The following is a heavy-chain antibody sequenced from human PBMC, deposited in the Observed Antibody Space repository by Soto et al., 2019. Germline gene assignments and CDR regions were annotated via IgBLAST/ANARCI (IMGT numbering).Heavy chain of an antibody. CDR1: GFSLTTGKMG. CDR2: IFSDNER. CDR3: ARMTVDSYPFNYAMDV. V-gene: IGHV2-26*01. J-gene: IGHJ6*02. Sequence: SGPTLVNPTETLTLTCTVSGFSLTTGKMGVSWIRQPPGKALEWLAHIFSDNERSYSTSLQGRLTISKDTSGSQVVLSMTNVDPVDTATYYCARMTVDSYPFNYAMDVWGQGTTVTVSS. D-gene: IGHD3-9*01.